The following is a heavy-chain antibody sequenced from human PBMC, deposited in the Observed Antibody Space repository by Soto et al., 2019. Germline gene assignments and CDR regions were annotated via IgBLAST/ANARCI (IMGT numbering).Heavy chain of an antibody. CDR2: IYWNDDR. CDR3: IYRRASWDYHGVDV. CDR1: GFSLSGGGVG. V-gene: IGHV2-5*01. D-gene: IGHD2-21*01. J-gene: IGHJ6*02. Sequence: QFTLKESGPTLVKPTQTLTLTCTFSGFSLSGGGVGVGWIRQPPGSSPEWLAVIYWNDDRRRNPSLANRLTITKDTSKNQVVLTMTNTDPVDTATYYCIYRRASWDYHGVDVWGQGTAVTVSS.